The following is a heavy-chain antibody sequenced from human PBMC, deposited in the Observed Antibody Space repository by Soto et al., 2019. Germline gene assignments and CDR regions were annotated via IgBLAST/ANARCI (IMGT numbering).Heavy chain of an antibody. Sequence: QVQLVESGGGVVQPGKSLRLSCAASGFSLSGYAMHWVRQAPGKGLEWVAVISYDGSNKYFADSVKGRFTISRDNSKNTLFLQVNSLRSEDTAVYYCTRGSRHYYDSNGFYYWGQGTLVTVSS. CDR2: ISYDGSNK. D-gene: IGHD3-22*01. V-gene: IGHV3-30-3*01. CDR1: GFSLSGYA. CDR3: TRGSRHYYDSNGFYY. J-gene: IGHJ4*02.